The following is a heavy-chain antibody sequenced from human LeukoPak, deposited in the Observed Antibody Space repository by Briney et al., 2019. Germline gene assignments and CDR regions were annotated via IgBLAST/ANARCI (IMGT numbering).Heavy chain of an antibody. V-gene: IGHV4-59*01. CDR3: ARDWSWPSISCSSTSCYHDAFDI. J-gene: IGHJ3*02. Sequence: SETLSLTCAVSGGSISGYFWNWIRQPPGKGLEWIGNIHYNGNTNVTPSLKSRLPLSVETSMSEFSLKLRSVPAADTAVSSCARDWSWPSISCSSTSCYHDAFDIWGPGTMVTASS. D-gene: IGHD2-2*01. CDR2: IHYNGNT. CDR1: GGSISGYF.